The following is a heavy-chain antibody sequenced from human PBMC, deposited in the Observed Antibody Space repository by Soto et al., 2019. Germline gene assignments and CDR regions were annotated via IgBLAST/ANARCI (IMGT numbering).Heavy chain of an antibody. Sequence: GGSIILSCSASGFPFSNYGMHWVRQAPGKGLEWVAVIWYDGNNKYYADSVKGRFTISRDNSNNTLYVQMTSLRAEDTAVYYCARGLHSLFDYWGQGTLVTVSS. V-gene: IGHV3-33*01. CDR1: GFPFSNYG. CDR3: ARGLHSLFDY. D-gene: IGHD2-21*01. CDR2: IWYDGNNK. J-gene: IGHJ4*02.